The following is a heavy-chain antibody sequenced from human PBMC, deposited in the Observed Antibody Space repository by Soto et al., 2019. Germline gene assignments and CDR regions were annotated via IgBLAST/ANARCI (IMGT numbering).Heavy chain of an antibody. J-gene: IGHJ3*02. CDR1: GFTFSDYY. Sequence: QVQLVESGGGLVKPGGSLRLSCAASGFTFSDYYMSWIRQAPGKGLEWVSYISSSSSYTNYADSVKGRFTISRDNAKNSLYLQMNSLRAEDTAVYYCARSPQESYERIDAFDIWGQGTIVTVSS. V-gene: IGHV3-11*06. CDR2: ISSSSSYT. D-gene: IGHD1-26*01. CDR3: ARSPQESYERIDAFDI.